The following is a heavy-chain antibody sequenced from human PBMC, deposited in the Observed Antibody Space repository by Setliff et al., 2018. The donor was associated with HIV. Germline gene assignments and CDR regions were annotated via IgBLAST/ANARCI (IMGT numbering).Heavy chain of an antibody. CDR3: AQQTHIAVAGFLDY. V-gene: IGHV3-23*01. J-gene: IGHJ4*02. CDR2: MSGSTGDT. CDR1: GFTINSYA. D-gene: IGHD6-19*01. Sequence: GGSLRLSCAASGFTINSYAMSWVRQAPGEGLECVATMSGSTGDTYYAESVKGRFSISRDNSKNTLYLQMNSLRAEDTAVYYCAQQTHIAVAGFLDYWGQGTLVTVSS.